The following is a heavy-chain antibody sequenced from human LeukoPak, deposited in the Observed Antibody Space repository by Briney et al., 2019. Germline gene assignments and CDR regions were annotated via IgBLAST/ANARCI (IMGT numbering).Heavy chain of an antibody. CDR1: GGSISSSSYY. CDR3: ARLYYDSSGYYQICYFDY. J-gene: IGHJ4*02. D-gene: IGHD3-22*01. CDR2: IYYSGST. Sequence: PSETLSLTCTVSGGSISSSSYYWGWIRQPPGRGLEWIESIYYSGSTYYNPSLKSRVTISVDTSKNQFSLNLSSVTAADTAVYYCARLYYDSSGYYQICYFDYWGQGTLVTVSS. V-gene: IGHV4-39*01.